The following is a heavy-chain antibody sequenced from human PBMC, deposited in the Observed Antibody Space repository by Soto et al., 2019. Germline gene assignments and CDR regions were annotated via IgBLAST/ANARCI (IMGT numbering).Heavy chain of an antibody. D-gene: IGHD2-15*01. Sequence: SQTLSLTCAISGDSVSSNSAAWNWIRQSPSRGLEWLGRTYYRSKWYNDYAVSVKSRITINPDTSKNQFSLQLNSVTPEDTAVYYCARENCSGGSCYQSWYFDLWGRGTLVTV. CDR3: ARENCSGGSCYQSWYFDL. J-gene: IGHJ2*01. V-gene: IGHV6-1*01. CDR1: GDSVSSNSAA. CDR2: TYYRSKWYN.